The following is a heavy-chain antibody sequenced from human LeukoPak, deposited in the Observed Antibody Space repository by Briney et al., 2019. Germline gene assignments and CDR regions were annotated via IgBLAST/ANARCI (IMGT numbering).Heavy chain of an antibody. CDR1: GFPLSHHG. J-gene: IGHJ4*02. V-gene: IGHV3-33*01. D-gene: IGHD4-23*01. CDR3: ARALSSAGGSYYFDS. CDR2: VRYDGGDK. Sequence: GRSLRLSCIASGFPLSHHGMHWVRQPPGKGLEWVAFVRYDGGDKYYADSVKGRFTVSRDNPNNPLDLQMNTLTVEDTAVYYCARALSSAGGSYYFDSWGQGTLVTVSS.